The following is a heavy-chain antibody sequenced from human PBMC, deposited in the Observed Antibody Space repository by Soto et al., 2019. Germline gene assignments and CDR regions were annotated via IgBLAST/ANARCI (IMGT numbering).Heavy chain of an antibody. CDR1: GFTFSSYA. CDR3: ASTPGYYYDSRGGAFDI. CDR2: ISYDGSNK. J-gene: IGHJ3*02. V-gene: IGHV3-30-3*01. Sequence: QVQLVESGGGVVQPGRSLRLSCAASGFTFSSYAMHWVRQAPGKGLEWVAVISYDGSNKYYADSVKGRFTISRDNSKNALYLEVNSLRAEDTAVYYCASTPGYYYDSRGGAFDIWGQGTMVTVSS. D-gene: IGHD3-22*01.